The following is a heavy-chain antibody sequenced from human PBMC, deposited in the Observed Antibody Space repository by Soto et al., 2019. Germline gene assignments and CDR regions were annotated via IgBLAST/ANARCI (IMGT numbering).Heavy chain of an antibody. V-gene: IGHV3-30*18. J-gene: IGHJ6*04. CDR2: ISYDGSNK. CDR1: GFTFSSYG. CDR3: AKSLYV. Sequence: GGSLRLSCAASGFTFSSYGMHWVRQAPGKGLEWVAVISYDGSNKYYADSVKGRFTISRDNSKNTLYLQMNSLRAEDTAVYYCAKSLYVWGKGTTVTVSS.